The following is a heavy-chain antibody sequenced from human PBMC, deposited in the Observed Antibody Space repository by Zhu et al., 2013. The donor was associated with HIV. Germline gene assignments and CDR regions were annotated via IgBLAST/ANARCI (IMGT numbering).Heavy chain of an antibody. D-gene: IGHD2-15*01. CDR2: IHHSGST. V-gene: IGHV4-4*02. CDR3: AGKGVVAATYDY. J-gene: IGHJ4*02. CDR1: GGSISSSNW. Sequence: QVQLQESGPGLVKPSGTLSLTCAVSGGSISSSNWWSWVRQPPGKGLEWIAEIHHSGSTNYNPSLKSRVTISVDKSKNQFSVKLSSVTAADTAVYYCAGKGVVAATYDYWGQGTLVTVSS.